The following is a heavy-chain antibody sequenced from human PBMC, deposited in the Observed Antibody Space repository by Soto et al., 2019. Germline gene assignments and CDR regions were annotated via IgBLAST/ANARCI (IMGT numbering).Heavy chain of an antibody. CDR2: IIPFFGTS. J-gene: IGHJ3*02. CDR3: ARRQEFGGNSDAYDI. CDR1: GGNFRSES. D-gene: IGHD2-21*02. Sequence: QVHLVQSGAEVKKPGSSVKLSCKASGGNFRSESINWVRQAPGQGLEWMGRIIPFFGTSDYAQKFQGRITITAHPTTTTAYRELSSLTSQDTAVYYCARRQEFGGNSDAYDIWGQGTMVIVSS. V-gene: IGHV1-69*15.